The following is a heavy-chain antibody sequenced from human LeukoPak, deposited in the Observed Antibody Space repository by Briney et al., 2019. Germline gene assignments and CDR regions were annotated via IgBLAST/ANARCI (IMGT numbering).Heavy chain of an antibody. V-gene: IGHV4-61*02. J-gene: IGHJ4*02. CDR3: ARVPLYYDILTGYSDY. D-gene: IGHD3-9*01. Sequence: PSETLSLTCTVSGGSISSGSYYWSWIRQAAGKGLEWIGRIYTSGSTNYNPSLKSRATISVDTSKNQFSLKLSSVTAADTAVYYCARVPLYYDILTGYSDYWGQGTLVTVSS. CDR2: IYTSGST. CDR1: GGSISSGSYY.